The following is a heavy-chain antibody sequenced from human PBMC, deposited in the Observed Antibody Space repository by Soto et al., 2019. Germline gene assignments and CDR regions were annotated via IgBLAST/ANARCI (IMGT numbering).Heavy chain of an antibody. CDR2: INPSGGST. V-gene: IGHV1-46*01. CDR1: GYTFTSYY. J-gene: IGHJ6*02. CDR3: ARVFSGYDYGMDV. Sequence: QVQLVQSGAEVKKPGASVKVSCKASGYTFTSYYMYWVRQAPGQGLEWMGIINPSGGSTSYAQKFQGRVTMTRDTSTSTVYMELSSLRSEDTAVYYCARVFSGYDYGMDVWGQGTTVTVSS. D-gene: IGHD6-19*01.